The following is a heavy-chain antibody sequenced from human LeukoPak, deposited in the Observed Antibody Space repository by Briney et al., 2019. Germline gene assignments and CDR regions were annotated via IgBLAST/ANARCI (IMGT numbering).Heavy chain of an antibody. CDR3: ARDRNRGQLRPLDY. CDR2: ISAYNGNT. D-gene: IGHD1-14*01. CDR1: GGTFSSYA. V-gene: IGHV1-18*01. Sequence: GASVKVSCKASGGTFSSYAISWVRQAPGQGLEWMGWISAYNGNTNYAQKLQGRVTMTTDTSTSTAYMELRSLRSDDTAVYYCARDRNRGQLRPLDYWGQGTLVTVSS. J-gene: IGHJ4*02.